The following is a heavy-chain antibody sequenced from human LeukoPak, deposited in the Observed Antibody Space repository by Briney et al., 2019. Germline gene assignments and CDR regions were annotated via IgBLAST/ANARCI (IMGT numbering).Heavy chain of an antibody. CDR3: ARDSGERGSGSYLIAY. CDR2: INPSGGGT. V-gene: IGHV1-46*01. D-gene: IGHD3-10*01. J-gene: IGHJ4*02. Sequence: ASVKVSCKASGYTFTGYYMHWVRQAPGQGLEWMGIINPSGGGTSYAQKFQGRAIMTRDMSTSTVHMELSSLRSEDTAVYYCARDSGERGSGSYLIAYWGQGTLVTVSS. CDR1: GYTFTGYY.